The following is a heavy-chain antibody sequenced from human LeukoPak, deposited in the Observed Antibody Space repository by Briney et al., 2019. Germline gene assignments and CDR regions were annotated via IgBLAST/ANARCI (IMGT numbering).Heavy chain of an antibody. CDR2: TYSDNT. Sequence: GGSLRLSCTVSGFTVSSNSMSWVRQAPGKGLEWVSFTYSDNTQYSDSVKGRFTISRDNSKNTLYLQMNSLRAEDTAVYYCARMLGGGYTGLFDCWGQGTLVTVSS. D-gene: IGHD3-10*02. J-gene: IGHJ4*02. V-gene: IGHV3-53*01. CDR1: GFTVSSNS. CDR3: ARMLGGGYTGLFDC.